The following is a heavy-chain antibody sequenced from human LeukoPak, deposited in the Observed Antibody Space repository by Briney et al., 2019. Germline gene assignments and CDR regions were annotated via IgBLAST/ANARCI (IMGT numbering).Heavy chain of an antibody. J-gene: IGHJ4*02. CDR1: GFSFSGHW. CDR2: ISPTGSTT. V-gene: IGHV3-74*01. Sequence: GGSLRLSCTASGFSFSGHWMHWARQLPGKGLVWVSRISPTGSTTSYADSVRGRFTVSRDNAKNTLYLQVNNLRAEDTAVYYCARGPNSNWSGLDFWGQGTLVTVSS. D-gene: IGHD6-6*01. CDR3: ARGPNSNWSGLDF.